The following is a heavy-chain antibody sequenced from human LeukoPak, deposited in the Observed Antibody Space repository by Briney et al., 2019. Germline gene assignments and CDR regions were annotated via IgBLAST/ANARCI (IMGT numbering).Heavy chain of an antibody. D-gene: IGHD4-17*01. CDR2: INHSGST. J-gene: IGHJ5*02. V-gene: IGHV4-34*01. CDR1: GGSLSGYY. CDR3: ARDRTDYGDYGNWFDP. Sequence: SETLSLTCAVYGGSLSGYYWSWIRQPPGKGLEWIGEINHSGSTNYNPSLKSRVTMSVDTSKNQFSLKLSSVTAADTAVYYCARDRTDYGDYGNWFDPWGQGTLVTVSS.